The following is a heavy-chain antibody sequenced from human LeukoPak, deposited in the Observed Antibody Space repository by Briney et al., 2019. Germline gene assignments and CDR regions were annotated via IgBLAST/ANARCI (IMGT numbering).Heavy chain of an antibody. D-gene: IGHD3-10*01. Sequence: GGSLRLSCAASGFTFSSYSMNWVRQAPGKGLEWVSCISSTSKYKYYAGSVKGRFTVSRDNAKNSLSLQMNSLRADDTAVYYCARDYSLVDRGVNYYYHMDVWGKGTTVTIS. CDR1: GFTFSSYS. CDR2: ISSTSKYK. J-gene: IGHJ6*03. CDR3: ARDYSLVDRGVNYYYHMDV. V-gene: IGHV3-21*01.